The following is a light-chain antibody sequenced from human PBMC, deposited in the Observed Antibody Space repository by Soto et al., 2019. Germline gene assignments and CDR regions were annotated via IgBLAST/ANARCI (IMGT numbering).Light chain of an antibody. CDR2: DVS. Sequence: ALTQPASVSGSPGQSITISCTGTSSDVGGYNYVSWYQQHPGKAPKLMIYDVSNRPSGVSNRFSGSKSGNTASLTISGLQAEDEADYYCSSYTSSSIPHVFGTGTKVTVL. CDR1: SSDVGGYNY. J-gene: IGLJ1*01. V-gene: IGLV2-14*01. CDR3: SSYTSSSIPHV.